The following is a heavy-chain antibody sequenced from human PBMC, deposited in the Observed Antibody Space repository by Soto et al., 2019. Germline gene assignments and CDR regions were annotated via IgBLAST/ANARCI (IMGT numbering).Heavy chain of an antibody. J-gene: IGHJ6*02. V-gene: IGHV4-39*02. D-gene: IGHD3-3*01. CDR3: AREDTSYDFWSGSYYYGMDV. CDR1: GGSISSSSYY. CDR2: IYYSGST. Sequence: SETLSLTCTVSGGSISSSSYYWGWIRQPPXKGLEWIGSIYYSGSTYYNPSLKSRVTISVDTSKNQFSLKLSSVTAADTAVYYCAREDTSYDFWSGSYYYGMDVWGQGTTVTVSS.